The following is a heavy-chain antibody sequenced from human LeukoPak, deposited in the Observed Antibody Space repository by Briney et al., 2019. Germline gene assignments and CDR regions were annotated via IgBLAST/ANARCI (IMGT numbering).Heavy chain of an antibody. CDR2: IIPIFGTA. Sequence: GASVKVSCKASGYTFTSYAMNWVRQAPGQGLEWMGGIIPIFGTANYAQKFQGRVTITADESTSTAYMELSSLRSEDTAVYYCARDMGYGDYTGDAFDIWGQGTMVTVSS. J-gene: IGHJ3*02. CDR3: ARDMGYGDYTGDAFDI. D-gene: IGHD4-17*01. V-gene: IGHV1-69*13. CDR1: GYTFTSYA.